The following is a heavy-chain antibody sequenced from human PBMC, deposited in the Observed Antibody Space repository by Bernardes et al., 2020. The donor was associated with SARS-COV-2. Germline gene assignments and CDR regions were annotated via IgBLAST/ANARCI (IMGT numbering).Heavy chain of an antibody. CDR2: IWYDGSNK. V-gene: IGHV3-33*01. CDR1: GFTFSSYG. D-gene: IGHD3-10*01. Sequence: GGSLRLSCAASGFTFSSYGMHWVRQAPGKGLEWVAVIWYDGSNKYYADSVKGRFTISRDNSKNTLYLQMNSLRAEDTAVYYCAREALMVQGGGLDVWGQGTTVTVSS. J-gene: IGHJ6*02. CDR3: AREALMVQGGGLDV.